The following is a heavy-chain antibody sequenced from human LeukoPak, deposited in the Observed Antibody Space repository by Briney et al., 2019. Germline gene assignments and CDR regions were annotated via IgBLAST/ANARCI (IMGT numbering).Heavy chain of an antibody. CDR3: ARLHRGQLLFPILAAPPYGMDV. V-gene: IGHV5-51*01. CDR2: IYPGDSDT. CDR1: GYSFTSYW. J-gene: IGHJ6*02. Sequence: GESQKISCKGSGYSFTSYWIGWVRQMPGKGLERMGIIYPGDSDTRYSPSFQGQVTISADKSISTAYLQWSSLKASDTAMYYCARLHRGQLLFPILAAPPYGMDVWGQGTTVTVSS. D-gene: IGHD2-2*01.